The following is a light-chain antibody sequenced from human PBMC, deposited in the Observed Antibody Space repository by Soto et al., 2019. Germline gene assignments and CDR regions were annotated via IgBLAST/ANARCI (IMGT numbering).Light chain of an antibody. CDR3: QQANTFPFA. V-gene: IGKV1D-12*01. J-gene: IGKJ3*01. CDR2: AAS. CDR1: QNINSW. Sequence: DIPMTQSPSSVSASVGDRVTLTCRASQNINSWLAWYQQKPGKAPKLLIYAASSLQSGVPSRFSGSGSGTDFTLTITSLQPEDVATYYCQQANTFPFAFGPGTKVDIK.